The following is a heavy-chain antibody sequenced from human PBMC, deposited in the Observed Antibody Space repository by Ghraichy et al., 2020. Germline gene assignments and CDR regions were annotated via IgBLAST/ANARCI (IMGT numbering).Heavy chain of an antibody. CDR3: TTAIAAAGENY. V-gene: IGHV3-48*02. Sequence: GGSLRLSCAASTFTFSSFSMNWVRQAPGKGLEWVSHISITSTTIYYADSVKGRFTISRDNDKNTLYLQMDSLRDEDTAVYYCTTAIAAAGENYWGQGTLGTVSS. CDR1: TFTFSSFS. CDR2: ISITSTTI. J-gene: IGHJ4*02. D-gene: IGHD6-13*01.